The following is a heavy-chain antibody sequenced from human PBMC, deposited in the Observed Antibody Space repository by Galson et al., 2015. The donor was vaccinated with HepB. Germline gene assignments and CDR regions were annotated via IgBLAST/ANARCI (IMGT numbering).Heavy chain of an antibody. V-gene: IGHV1-69*10. Sequence: VKVSCKASGGTFSSYAISWVRQAPGQGLEWMGGIIPILGIANYAQKFQGRVTITADKSTSTAYMELSSLRSEDTAVYYCARDRLGRELLFDYWGQGTLVTVSS. CDR2: IIPILGIA. D-gene: IGHD1-26*01. J-gene: IGHJ4*02. CDR1: GGTFSSYA. CDR3: ARDRLGRELLFDY.